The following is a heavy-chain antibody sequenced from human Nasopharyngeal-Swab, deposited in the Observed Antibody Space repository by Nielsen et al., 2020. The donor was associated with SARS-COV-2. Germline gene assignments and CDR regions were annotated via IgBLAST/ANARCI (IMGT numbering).Heavy chain of an antibody. V-gene: IGHV3-20*01. CDR3: ARQTIYSFGWFDS. J-gene: IGHJ5*01. Sequence: GGSLRLSCVASGFTFDDYAMSWVRQVPGKGLEWVANINWIGGSADYSDAVKGRFTISRDNAKNSLYLQMNSLRAEDTAIYHCARQTIYSFGWFDSWGQGNLVTVSS. D-gene: IGHD3-3*01. CDR2: INWIGGSA. CDR1: GFTFDDYA.